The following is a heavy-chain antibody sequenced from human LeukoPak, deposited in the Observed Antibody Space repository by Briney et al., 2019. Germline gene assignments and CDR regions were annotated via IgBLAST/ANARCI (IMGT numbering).Heavy chain of an antibody. V-gene: IGHV1-8*02. CDR3: ARSTYCSGGSCYRSNYYYYMDV. CDR1: GGTFGSYA. D-gene: IGHD2-15*01. J-gene: IGHJ6*03. CDR2: MNPNSGNT. Sequence: ASVKVSCKASGGTFGSYAISWVRQATGQGLEWMGWMNPNSGNTGYAKKFQGRVTMTRNTSISTAYMELSSLRSEDTAVYYCARSTYCSGGSCYRSNYYYYMDVWGKGTTVTISS.